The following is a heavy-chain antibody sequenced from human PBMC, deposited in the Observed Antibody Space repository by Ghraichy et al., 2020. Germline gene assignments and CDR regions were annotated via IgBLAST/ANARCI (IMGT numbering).Heavy chain of an antibody. J-gene: IGHJ4*02. CDR2: ISYDGSSK. Sequence: GGSLRLSCAASGFIFNSYAMHWVRHAPGKGLEWVALISYDGSSKYYADYVKGRFTISRDNSKNTVSLQMNSLTVEDTAVYYCAKVGSGLTGYFDFWGQGTLGSVSS. CDR1: GFIFNSYA. D-gene: IGHD2-15*01. CDR3: AKVGSGLTGYFDF. V-gene: IGHV3-30*04.